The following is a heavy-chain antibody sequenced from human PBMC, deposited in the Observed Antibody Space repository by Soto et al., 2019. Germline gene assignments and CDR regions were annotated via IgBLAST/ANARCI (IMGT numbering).Heavy chain of an antibody. CDR1: GYTFTGYY. V-gene: IGHV1-46*03. CDR2: INPSGGST. J-gene: IGHJ6*03. CDR3: ARDQEPSTLYYDYYYMDV. Sequence: ASVKVSCKASGYTFTGYYMHWVRQAPGQGLEWMGIINPSGGSTSYAQKFQGRVTMTRDRSTSTVYMEVSGLRSEDTAVYYCARDQEPSTLYYDYYYMDVWGKGTTVTVSS.